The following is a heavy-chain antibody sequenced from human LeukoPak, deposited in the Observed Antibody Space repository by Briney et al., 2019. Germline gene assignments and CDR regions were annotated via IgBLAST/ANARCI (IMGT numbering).Heavy chain of an antibody. Sequence: PGGSLRLSCAASGFSVSSSYMSWVRQAPGKGLEWVSVIYSGGKTNYADSVRGRFTISRDNSKNTLYLQMNSLRAEDTAVYYCARGVANDYHNSGYHNWGQGTLVTVSS. J-gene: IGHJ4*02. CDR1: GFSVSSSY. D-gene: IGHD3-22*01. V-gene: IGHV3-53*01. CDR2: IYSGGKT. CDR3: ARGVANDYHNSGYHN.